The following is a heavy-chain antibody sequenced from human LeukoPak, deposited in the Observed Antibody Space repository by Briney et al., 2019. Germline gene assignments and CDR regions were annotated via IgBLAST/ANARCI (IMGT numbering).Heavy chain of an antibody. CDR2: VSGSGGST. D-gene: IGHD3-22*01. V-gene: IGHV3-23*01. CDR1: GITLANYG. CDR3: AKRGVVIRVILVGFHKEAYYFDS. Sequence: GSLTLSCVVSGITLANYGMSCVRQAAGKGLKWVAGVSGSGGSTNYADSENGRFTISRDNPKNGLDLQMNSLSAEDTAVYFCAKRGVVIRVILVGFHKEAYYFDSWGQGALVTVSS. J-gene: IGHJ4*02.